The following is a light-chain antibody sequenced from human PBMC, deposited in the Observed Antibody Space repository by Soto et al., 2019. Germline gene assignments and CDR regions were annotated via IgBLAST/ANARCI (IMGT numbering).Light chain of an antibody. CDR3: QQYGSSHT. V-gene: IGKV3-20*01. Sequence: EIVLTQSPGTLSLSPGERATLSCRASQSVSSSYLAWYQQKPGQAPRLLIYGASSRATGIPDRFSGSGSGTDFTLTISRLEPVDFAVYYCQQYGSSHTFGQGTKLEIK. CDR1: QSVSSSY. J-gene: IGKJ2*01. CDR2: GAS.